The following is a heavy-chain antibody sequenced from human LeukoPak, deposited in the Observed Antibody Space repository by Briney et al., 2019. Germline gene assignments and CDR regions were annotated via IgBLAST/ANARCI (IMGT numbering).Heavy chain of an antibody. V-gene: IGHV4-59*08. CDR1: GGSISSYY. CDR2: IYYSGSA. CDR3: ARRRRLGYCSGGSCYSHYYYGMDV. J-gene: IGHJ6*02. D-gene: IGHD2-15*01. Sequence: SETLSLTCTVSGGSISSYYWSWIRQPPGKGLEWSGYIYYSGSANYNPSLKSRVTISVDTSKNQFSLKLSSVTAADTAVYYCARRRRLGYCSGGSCYSHYYYGMDVWGQGTTVTVSS.